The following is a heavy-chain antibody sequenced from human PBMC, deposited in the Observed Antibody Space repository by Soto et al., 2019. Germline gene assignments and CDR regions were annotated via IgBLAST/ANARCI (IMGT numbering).Heavy chain of an antibody. CDR2: TYYRSKWYN. J-gene: IGHJ3*02. CDR1: GDSVSSNSAA. V-gene: IGHV6-1*01. Sequence: SQTLSLTCAISGDSVSSNSAAWNWIRQSPSRGLEWLGRTYYRSKWYNDYAVSVKSRITINPDTSKNQFSLQLNSVTPEDTAVYYCARDRVIRHCSGGSCYSASSAFDIWGQGTMVTVSS. D-gene: IGHD2-15*01. CDR3: ARDRVIRHCSGGSCYSASSAFDI.